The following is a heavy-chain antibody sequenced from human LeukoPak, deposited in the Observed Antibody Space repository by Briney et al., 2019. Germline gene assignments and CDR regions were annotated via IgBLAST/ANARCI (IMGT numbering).Heavy chain of an antibody. J-gene: IGHJ4*02. D-gene: IGHD2-2*01. CDR1: GGSFSGYY. Sequence: SETLSLTCAVYGGSFSGYYWSWIRQPPGKGLEWIGEINHSGSTNYNPPLKSRVTISVDTSKNQFSLKLSSVTAADTAVYYCARAVPRYCSSTSCLPPYWGQGTLVTVSS. CDR3: ARAVPRYCSSTSCLPPY. V-gene: IGHV4-34*01. CDR2: INHSGST.